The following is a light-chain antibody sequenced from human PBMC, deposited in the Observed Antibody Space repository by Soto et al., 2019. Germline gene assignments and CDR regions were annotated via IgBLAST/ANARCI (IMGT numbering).Light chain of an antibody. CDR3: QQANSFPIT. V-gene: IGKV1-39*01. CDR1: QSINTY. J-gene: IGKJ5*01. CDR2: AAS. Sequence: DIQMTQSPSSLSASVGDRVTITCRASQSINTYLNWYQQKPGKAPKVLIYAASTLHSGVPSRFSGSGSGTDFTLTITSLQPEDFATYYCQQANSFPITFGQGTRLEIK.